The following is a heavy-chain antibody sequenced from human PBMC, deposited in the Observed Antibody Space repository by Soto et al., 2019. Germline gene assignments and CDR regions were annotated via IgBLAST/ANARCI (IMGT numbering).Heavy chain of an antibody. CDR1: GGSISSGDYY. CDR2: IDYSGST. J-gene: IGHJ5*02. CDR3: ARGLTYYHILTGPVGLYPWFDP. Sequence: SETLSLTCTVSGGSISSGDYYWSWIRQPPGKCLEWIGYIDYSGSTYYNPSRKSRVTIPVDTSKNQSSLKLSSVTAADTAVYYCARGLTYYHILTGPVGLYPWFDPWGQGTLVTVSS. V-gene: IGHV4-30-4*01. D-gene: IGHD3-9*01.